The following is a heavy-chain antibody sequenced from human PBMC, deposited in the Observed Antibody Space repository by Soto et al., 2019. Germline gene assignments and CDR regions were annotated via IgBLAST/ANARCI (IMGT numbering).Heavy chain of an antibody. V-gene: IGHV4-59*08. J-gene: IGHJ4*02. CDR1: GGSIGHYY. CDR3: ARQSSGDFDF. D-gene: IGHD4-17*01. Sequence: QVQLQESGPGLVKPSETLSLTCSVSGGSIGHYYWNWIRQSPGKGLEWIGNVYYSGTTYNPSLRRRVTIPVDTPKRQFSQNQPSVTAADTAVYYCARQSSGDFDFWGQGVLVTVSS. CDR2: VYYSGT.